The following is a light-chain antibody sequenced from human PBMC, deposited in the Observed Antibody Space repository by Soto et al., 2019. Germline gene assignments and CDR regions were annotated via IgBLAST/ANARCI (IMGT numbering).Light chain of an antibody. CDR1: QSLTIW. CDR3: QHYADYSCT. V-gene: IGKV1-5*03. Sequence: DIHMTQSPSTLSASVGDRVTISLPASQSLTIWLAWYQQRPGKAPNLLIYKTSSLASGLPSRCRGSGSGTEFTLNISSLSSDDFATYYCQHYADYSCTVGKGTKVEVK. CDR2: KTS. J-gene: IGKJ1*01.